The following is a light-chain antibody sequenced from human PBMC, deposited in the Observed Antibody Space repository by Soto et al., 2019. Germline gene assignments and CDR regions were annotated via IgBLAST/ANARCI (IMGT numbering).Light chain of an antibody. CDR3: SSYTSSSRYV. CDR1: SSDVGGYNY. CDR2: EVS. V-gene: IGLV2-14*01. Sequence: QSALTQPASVSGSPGQSITISCTGTSSDVGGYNYVSWYQQHPGKAPKLMIYEVSNRPSGVSNRFSGSKSGNTASLTISGLQAEDEADYCCSSYTSSSRYVFGTGTKVTVL. J-gene: IGLJ1*01.